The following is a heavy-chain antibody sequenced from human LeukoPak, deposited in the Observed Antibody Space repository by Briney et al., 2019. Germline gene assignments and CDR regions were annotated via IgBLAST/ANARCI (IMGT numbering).Heavy chain of an antibody. V-gene: IGHV3-21*01. J-gene: IGHJ4*02. CDR3: ARDIAKAATPYYFDY. D-gene: IGHD2-15*01. CDR1: GLTFNTYR. CDR2: ISSSSSYI. Sequence: GGSLRLSCAASGLTFNTYRMNWVRQAPGKGLEWVSSISSSSSYIYYADSVKGRFTISRDNAKNSLYLQMNSLRAEDTAVYYCARDIAKAATPYYFDYWGQGTLVTVSS.